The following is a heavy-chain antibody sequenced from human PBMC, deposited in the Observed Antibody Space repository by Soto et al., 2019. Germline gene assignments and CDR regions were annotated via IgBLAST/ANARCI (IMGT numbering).Heavy chain of an antibody. CDR1: GFTFSDYY. D-gene: IGHD3-10*01. V-gene: IGHV3-11*06. J-gene: IGHJ5*02. CDR2: ISVSSTYA. Sequence: GGSLRLSCAASGFTFSDYYMSWIRQAPGKGLECVAYISVSSTYANYGDSVEGRFTISRDNAENSLYLQMNSLRAEDTAVYYCARDPGVRGGGWFDPWGQGTLVTVSS. CDR3: ARDPGVRGGGWFDP.